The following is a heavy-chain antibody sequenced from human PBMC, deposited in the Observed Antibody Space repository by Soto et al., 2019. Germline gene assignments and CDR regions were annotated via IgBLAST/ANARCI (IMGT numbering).Heavy chain of an antibody. V-gene: IGHV1-2*04. J-gene: IGHJ6*02. Sequence: GASVKVSCKASGYTFTGYYMHWVRQAPGQGLEWMGWINPNSGGTNYAQKFQGWVTMTRDTSISTAYMELSRLRSDDTAVYYCARVDRSEEGGFYYGMDVWGQGTTVTVSS. CDR2: INPNSGGT. CDR3: ARVDRSEEGGFYYGMDV. CDR1: GYTFTGYY. D-gene: IGHD5-12*01.